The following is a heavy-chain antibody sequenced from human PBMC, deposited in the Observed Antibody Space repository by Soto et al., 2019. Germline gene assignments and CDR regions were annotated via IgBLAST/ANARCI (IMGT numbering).Heavy chain of an antibody. V-gene: IGHV3-23*01. CDR3: AKLQIEYSSSSEENAFDI. CDR1: GFTFSSYA. Sequence: GGSLRLSCAASGFTFSSYAMSWVRQAPGKGLEWVSAISGSGGSTYYADSVKGRFTISRDNSKNTLYLQMNSLRAEDTAVYYCAKLQIEYSSSSEENAFDIWGQGTMVTVSS. D-gene: IGHD6-6*01. CDR2: ISGSGGST. J-gene: IGHJ3*02.